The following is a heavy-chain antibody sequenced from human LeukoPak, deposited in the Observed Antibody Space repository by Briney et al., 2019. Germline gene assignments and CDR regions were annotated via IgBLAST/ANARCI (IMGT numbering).Heavy chain of an antibody. V-gene: IGHV4-59*01. CDR3: ATLAAGVAFDI. D-gene: IGHD6-13*01. Sequence: SETLSLTCTVSGGSISSYYWSWLRQPPGKGLEWIGYIYYSGSTNYNPSLKSRVTISVDTSKNQFSLKLSSVTAADTAVYYCATLAAGVAFDIWGQGTMVTVSS. J-gene: IGHJ3*02. CDR2: IYYSGST. CDR1: GGSISSYY.